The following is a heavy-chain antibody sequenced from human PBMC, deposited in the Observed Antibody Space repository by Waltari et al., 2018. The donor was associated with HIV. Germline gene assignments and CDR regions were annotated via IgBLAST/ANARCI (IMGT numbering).Heavy chain of an antibody. D-gene: IGHD3-22*01. CDR3: ARGIDDSTGYMKNGFDY. V-gene: IGHV4-61*02. Sequence: QVQLQESGPGLVKPSQTLSLTCTVSGGPISSGNYSWSWIRQPAGTGLEWIGRIFGSGGTNYNPSLKSRVTISVDTSKNQFSLRLSSLTAADTAVYFCARGIDDSTGYMKNGFDYWGQGTLVTVSS. J-gene: IGHJ4*02. CDR2: IFGSGGT. CDR1: GGPISSGNYS.